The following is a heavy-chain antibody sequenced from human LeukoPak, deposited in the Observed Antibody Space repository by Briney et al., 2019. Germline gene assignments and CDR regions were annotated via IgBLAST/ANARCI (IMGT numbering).Heavy chain of an antibody. CDR2: INPSGGGT. CDR1: GYTFTSYY. V-gene: IGHV1-46*01. D-gene: IGHD3-16*02. J-gene: IGHJ4*02. CDR3: ARGGDVWGNYRRMGFDY. Sequence: ASVKVSCKASGYTFTSYYMHWVRQAPGQGLEWMGIINPSGGGTSYVQKFQGRVTMTRDTSTSTVYMELRSLRSEDTAVYYCARGGDVWGNYRRMGFDYWGQGTLVTVSS.